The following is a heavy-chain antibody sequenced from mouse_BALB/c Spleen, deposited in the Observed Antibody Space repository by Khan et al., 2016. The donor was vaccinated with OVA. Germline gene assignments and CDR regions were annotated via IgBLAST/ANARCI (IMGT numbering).Heavy chain of an antibody. CDR1: GYSITSAYY. CDR2: ITSGDTF. J-gene: IGHJ3*01. D-gene: IGHD3-3*01. CDR3: ARAGRWFDY. V-gene: IGHV3-6*02. Sequence: EVELVESGPGLVKPSQSLSLTCSVTGYSITSAYYWNWIRQFPGNELEWMGYITSGDTFNYNPSLRNRISITRDTSRNQFFLKLNSVTPEETATYYCARAGRWFDYWGQGTLVTVSA.